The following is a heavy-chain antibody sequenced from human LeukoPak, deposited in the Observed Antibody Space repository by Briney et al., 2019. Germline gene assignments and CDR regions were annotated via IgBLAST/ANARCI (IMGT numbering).Heavy chain of an antibody. J-gene: IGHJ4*02. V-gene: IGHV1-3*04. CDR1: GFTFTTYA. CDR2: INTGNGNT. D-gene: IGHD1-26*01. Sequence: GGSLRLSCAASGFTFTTYAMRWVRQAPGQRLEWMGWINTGNGNTKYSQRFQGRVTITRDASASTAYMDLSSLRSEDTAVYYCARAPGSGSYSAFDYWGQGTLVTVSS. CDR3: ARAPGSGSYSAFDY.